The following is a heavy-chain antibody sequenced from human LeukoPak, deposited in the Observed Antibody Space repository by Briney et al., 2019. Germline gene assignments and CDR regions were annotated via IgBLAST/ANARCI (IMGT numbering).Heavy chain of an antibody. Sequence: GGSLRLSCAASGFTFSSYSMNWVRQAPGKGLEWVSYISSSSSTIYYADSVKGRFTISRDNAKNSLYLQMSSLRDEDTAVYYCARDAYYDFWSGYHDAFDIWGQGTMVTVSS. V-gene: IGHV3-48*02. CDR1: GFTFSSYS. D-gene: IGHD3-3*01. CDR2: ISSSSSTI. J-gene: IGHJ3*02. CDR3: ARDAYYDFWSGYHDAFDI.